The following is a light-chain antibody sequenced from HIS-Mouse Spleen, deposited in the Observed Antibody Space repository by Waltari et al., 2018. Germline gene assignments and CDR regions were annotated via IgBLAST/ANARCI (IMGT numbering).Light chain of an antibody. J-gene: IGLJ1*01. CDR2: DVS. V-gene: IGLV2-11*01. CDR3: CSYAGSYTYV. Sequence: QSALTQPRPVSGSPGQSVTISCTGTSSDVGGYNYALRYQQHPGNAPKLMIYDVSKRPSGVPDRFSGSKSGNTASLTISGLQAEDEADYYCCSYAGSYTYVFGTGTKVTVL. CDR1: SSDVGGYNY.